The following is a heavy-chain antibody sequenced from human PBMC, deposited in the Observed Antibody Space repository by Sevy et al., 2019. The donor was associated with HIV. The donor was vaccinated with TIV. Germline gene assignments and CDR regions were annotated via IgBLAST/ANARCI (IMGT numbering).Heavy chain of an antibody. Sequence: GGSLRLSCAASGFTFSTYDMNWVRQAPGKGVEWISYISSSSSNIYYADSVKGRFTISRDNAKNSLFVQMHSLRAEDTAVYYCAREGGYTDQGMDVWGLGTTVTVSS. CDR2: ISSSSSNI. CDR3: AREGGYTDQGMDV. V-gene: IGHV3-48*01. J-gene: IGHJ6*02. CDR1: GFTFSTYD. D-gene: IGHD5-12*01.